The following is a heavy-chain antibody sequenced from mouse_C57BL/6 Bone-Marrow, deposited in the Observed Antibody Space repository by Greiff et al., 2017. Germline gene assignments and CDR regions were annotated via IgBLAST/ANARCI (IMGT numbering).Heavy chain of an antibody. D-gene: IGHD2-3*01. V-gene: IGHV14-4*01. CDR3: TSFDGNYFDF. CDR1: GFNIKDDY. J-gene: IGHJ2*01. CDR2: IDPEIGDT. Sequence: EVQLQQSGAELVRPGASVKLSCTASGFNIKDDYIHWVKQRPEQGLEWIGWIDPEIGDTEYASKFQGKATKTSDTSSTTAYLQLSSLASEDAAVYYCTSFDGNYFDFWGQGTPLTVAS.